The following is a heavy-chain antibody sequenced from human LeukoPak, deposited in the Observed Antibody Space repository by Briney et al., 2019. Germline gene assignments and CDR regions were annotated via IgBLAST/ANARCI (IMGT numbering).Heavy chain of an antibody. CDR3: AKTQTMMGAFDI. D-gene: IGHD3-22*01. CDR1: GGSITSGDYY. CDR2: IYNSGST. Sequence: PSETLSLTCTVSGGSITSGDYYWSWIRQPPGKGLEWIGYIYNSGSTYYNPSLKRRVTISVDTSKKQFSLKLSSVTAADTAVYYCAKTQTMMGAFDIWGQGTKVTVSS. J-gene: IGHJ3*02. V-gene: IGHV4-30-4*01.